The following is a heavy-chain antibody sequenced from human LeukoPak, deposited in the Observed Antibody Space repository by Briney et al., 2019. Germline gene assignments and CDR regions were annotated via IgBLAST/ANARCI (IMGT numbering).Heavy chain of an antibody. CDR1: GFTFSSYW. Sequence: PGGSPRLSCAASGFTFSSYWMSWVRQAPGKGLEWVANIRQDGSEKYYVDSVKGRFTISRDNAKNSQCLQMNSLRAEDTAVYYCARATGGLFDYWGQGTLVTVSS. V-gene: IGHV3-7*03. D-gene: IGHD3-10*01. CDR2: IRQDGSEK. J-gene: IGHJ4*02. CDR3: ARATGGLFDY.